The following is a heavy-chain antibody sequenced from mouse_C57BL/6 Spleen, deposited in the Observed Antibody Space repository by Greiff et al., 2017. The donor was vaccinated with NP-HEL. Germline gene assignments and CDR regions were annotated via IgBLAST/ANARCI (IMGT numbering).Heavy chain of an antibody. J-gene: IGHJ2*01. D-gene: IGHD1-1*01. CDR1: GYTFTDYY. V-gene: IGHV1-19*01. CDR3: AGAVKGDYHVTFGY. CDR2: INPYNGGT. Sequence: EVQLQQSGPVLVKPGASVKMSCKASGYTFTDYYMNWVKQSHGKSLEWIGVINPYNGGTSYNQKFKGKATLTVDKSSSTAYMELNSLTSEDSAVYYCAGAVKGDYHVTFGYWGQGTTLTVSS.